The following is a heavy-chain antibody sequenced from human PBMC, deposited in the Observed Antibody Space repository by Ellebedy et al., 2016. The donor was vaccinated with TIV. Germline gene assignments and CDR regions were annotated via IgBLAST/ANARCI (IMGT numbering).Heavy chain of an antibody. CDR3: AGGPTYYDILTGYYTYYYYGMDV. V-gene: IGHV4/OR15-8*01. J-gene: IGHJ6*02. D-gene: IGHD3-9*01. Sequence: SETLSLTCVVSGDSISRDWWSWVRQSPGRGLECIGEIYHSGSANYNPSLKSRVTISVDTSKNQFSLKLSSVTAADTAVYYCAGGPTYYDILTGYYTYYYYGMDVWGQGTTVTVSS. CDR1: GDSISRDW. CDR2: IYHSGSA.